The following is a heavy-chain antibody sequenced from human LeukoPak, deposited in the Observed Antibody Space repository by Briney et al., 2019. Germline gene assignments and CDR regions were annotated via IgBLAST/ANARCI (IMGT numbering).Heavy chain of an antibody. V-gene: IGHV3-9*01. CDR2: ISWNSGSI. CDR3: AKGSTGSFLTDY. J-gene: IGHJ4*02. D-gene: IGHD1-26*01. Sequence: PGGSLRLSCAASGFTFDDYAMHWVRQAPGKGLEWVSGISWNSGSIGYADSVKGRFTISRDNAKKSLFLQMNSLRAEDTALYYCAKGSTGSFLTDYWGQGTPVTVSS. CDR1: GFTFDDYA.